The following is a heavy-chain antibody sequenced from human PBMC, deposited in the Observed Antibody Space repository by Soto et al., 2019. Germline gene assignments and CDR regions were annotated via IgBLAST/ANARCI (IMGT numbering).Heavy chain of an antibody. Sequence: QVQLVQSGAEVKKPGSSVKVSCKASGGTFSSYAVNWVRQAPGQGLEWRGVIIPVFVTTHYAQNSHVRGSVTEDEPTGTAYLELSRLRYADTAAYYCAISSRRSWSVAPCYPYFHFWAQVPLATVAS. CDR1: GGTFSSYA. V-gene: IGHV1-69*01. D-gene: IGHD3-3*01. J-gene: IGHJ4*02. CDR3: AISSRRSWSVAPCYPYFHF. CDR2: IIPVFVTT.